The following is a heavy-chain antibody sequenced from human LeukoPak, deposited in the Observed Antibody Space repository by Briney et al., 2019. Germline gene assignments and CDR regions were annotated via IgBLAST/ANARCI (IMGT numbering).Heavy chain of an antibody. CDR3: ARVARRWLQLYYFDY. CDR1: GGSISSGYY. Sequence: PSETLSLTCTVSGGSISSGYYWGWIRQPPGKGLEWIGSIYHSGSTYYNPSLKSRVTISVDTSKNQFSLKLSSVTAADTAVYYCARVARRWLQLYYFDYWGQGTLVTVSS. D-gene: IGHD5-24*01. V-gene: IGHV4-38-2*02. J-gene: IGHJ4*02. CDR2: IYHSGST.